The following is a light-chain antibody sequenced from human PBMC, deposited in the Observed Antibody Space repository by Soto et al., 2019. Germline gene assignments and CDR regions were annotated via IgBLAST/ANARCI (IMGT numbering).Light chain of an antibody. CDR1: QTISSW. CDR3: QHYNRYSEA. CDR2: KAS. J-gene: IGKJ1*01. Sequence: DIQMTQSPYTLSGSVGDRVTITCRASQTISSWLAWYQQKPGQAPNLLIYKASTLNSGAPSMFSGSGTGTESTLTNSSLQPDDFATYYCQHYNRYSEAFGQGTKVEFK. V-gene: IGKV1-5*03.